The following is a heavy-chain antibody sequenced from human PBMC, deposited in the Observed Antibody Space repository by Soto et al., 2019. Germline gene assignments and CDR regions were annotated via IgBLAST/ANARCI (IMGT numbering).Heavy chain of an antibody. CDR2: ISYDGSNK. CDR3: AKDKSRNYYDSSGSREDY. V-gene: IGHV3-30*18. D-gene: IGHD3-22*01. J-gene: IGHJ4*02. Sequence: QVQLVESGGGVVQPGRSLRLSCAASGFTFSSYGMHWVRQAPGKGLEWVAVISYDGSNKYYADSVKGRFTISRDNSKNTLYLQMNSLRAEDTAVYYCAKDKSRNYYDSSGSREDYWGQGNLVTVCS. CDR1: GFTFSSYG.